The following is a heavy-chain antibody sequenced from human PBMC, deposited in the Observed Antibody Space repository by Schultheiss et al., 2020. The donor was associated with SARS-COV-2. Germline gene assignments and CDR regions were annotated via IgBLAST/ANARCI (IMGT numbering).Heavy chain of an antibody. CDR3: ARDNTYLGPMDV. CDR2: IYYSGST. D-gene: IGHD2/OR15-2a*01. J-gene: IGHJ6*02. Sequence: SETLSLTCTVSGGSISSYYWSWIRQPPGKGLEWIGYIYYSGSTNYNPSLKSRVTISVDTSKNQFSLKLSSVTAADTAVYYCARDNTYLGPMDVWGQGTTVTVSS. V-gene: IGHV4-59*01. CDR1: GGSISSYY.